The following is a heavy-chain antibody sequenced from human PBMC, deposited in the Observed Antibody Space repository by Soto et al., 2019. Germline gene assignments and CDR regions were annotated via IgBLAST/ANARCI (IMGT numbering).Heavy chain of an antibody. Sequence: QVQLVQSGAEVKKPGSSVKVSCKASGGTFSSYTISWVRQAPGQGLEWMGRIIPILGIANYAQKFQGRVTITADKSTSTAYMELSSLRSEDTSVYYCAREDMDGTVHDYWGQGTLVTVSS. V-gene: IGHV1-69*08. J-gene: IGHJ4*02. CDR1: GGTFSSYT. D-gene: IGHD6-19*01. CDR3: AREDMDGTVHDY. CDR2: IIPILGIA.